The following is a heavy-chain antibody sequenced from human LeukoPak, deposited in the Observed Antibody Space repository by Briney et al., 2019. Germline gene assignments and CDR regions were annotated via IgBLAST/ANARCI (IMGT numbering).Heavy chain of an antibody. CDR2: ISSSSSYI. CDR3: ARKVPPDYGDYHYYYYMDV. CDR1: GFTFSSYE. D-gene: IGHD4-17*01. Sequence: PGGSLRLSCAASGFTFSSYEMNWVRQAPGKGLEWVSSISSSSSYIYYADSVKGRFTISRDNAKNSLYLQMNSLRAEDTAVYYCARKVPPDYGDYHYYYYMDVWGKGTTVTVSS. V-gene: IGHV3-21*01. J-gene: IGHJ6*03.